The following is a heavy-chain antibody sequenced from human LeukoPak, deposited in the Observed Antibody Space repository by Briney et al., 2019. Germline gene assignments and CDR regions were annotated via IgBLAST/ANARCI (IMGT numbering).Heavy chain of an antibody. CDR2: ISSGSRNI. J-gene: IGHJ4*02. D-gene: IGHD3-22*01. V-gene: IGHV3-48*01. Sequence: GGSLRLSCAASGFTFNSYSMNWVRRAPGKGLEWVSYISSGSRNIYYADSVKGRFTISRDNAKNSMYLQMNSLRAEDTAVYYCARDFYDSSGYSHDYWGRGTLVTVSS. CDR1: GFTFNSYS. CDR3: ARDFYDSSGYSHDY.